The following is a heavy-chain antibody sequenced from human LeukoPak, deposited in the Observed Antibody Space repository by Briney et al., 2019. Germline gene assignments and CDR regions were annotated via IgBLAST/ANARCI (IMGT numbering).Heavy chain of an antibody. V-gene: IGHV1-69*13. J-gene: IGHJ4*02. CDR2: IIPIFGTA. Sequence: ASVKVSCKASGGTFSSYAISWVRQAPGQGLEWMGGIIPIFGTANYAQKFQGRVTITADESTSTAYMELSSLRSEDTAVCYCARAPDDFWSGYYYDYWGQGTLVTVSS. D-gene: IGHD3-3*01. CDR3: ARAPDDFWSGYYYDY. CDR1: GGTFSSYA.